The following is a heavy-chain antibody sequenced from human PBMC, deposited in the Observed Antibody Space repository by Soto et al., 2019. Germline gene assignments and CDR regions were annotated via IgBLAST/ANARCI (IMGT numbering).Heavy chain of an antibody. V-gene: IGHV3-66*01. Sequence: GGSLRLSCAASGFTVSSNYMSWVRQAPGKGLEWVSVIYSGGSTYYADSVKGRFTISRDNSKNTLYLQMNSLRAEDTAVYYCARDWYQFPLRELVYGMDVWGQGTTVTVSS. CDR3: ARDWYQFPLRELVYGMDV. J-gene: IGHJ6*02. CDR2: IYSGGST. D-gene: IGHD6-6*01. CDR1: GFTVSSNY.